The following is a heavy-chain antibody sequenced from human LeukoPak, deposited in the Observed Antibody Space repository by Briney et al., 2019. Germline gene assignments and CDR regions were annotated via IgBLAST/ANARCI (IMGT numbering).Heavy chain of an antibody. CDR3: ARDPSSWWFDP. CDR2: ISYDGSNK. J-gene: IGHJ5*02. CDR1: GFTFSSYG. V-gene: IGHV3-30*03. Sequence: GRSLRLSCAASGFTFSSYGMHWVRQAPGKGLEWVAVISYDGSNKYYADSVKGRFTISRDNSKNTLYLQMNSLRAEDTAVYYCARDPSSWWFDPWGQGTLVTVSS.